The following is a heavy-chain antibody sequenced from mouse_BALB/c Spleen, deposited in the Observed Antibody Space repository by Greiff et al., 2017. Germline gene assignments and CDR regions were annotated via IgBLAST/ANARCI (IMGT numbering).Heavy chain of an antibody. CDR2: IYPGDGDT. Sequence: VQLQQSGAELVRPGSSVKISCKASGYAFSSYWMNWVKQRPGQGLEWIGQIYPGDGDTNYNGKFKGKATLTADKSSSTAYMQLSSLTSEDSAVYFCARYGSHAMDYWGQGTSVTVSS. V-gene: IGHV1-80*01. D-gene: IGHD2-2*01. CDR3: ARYGSHAMDY. J-gene: IGHJ4*01. CDR1: GYAFSSYW.